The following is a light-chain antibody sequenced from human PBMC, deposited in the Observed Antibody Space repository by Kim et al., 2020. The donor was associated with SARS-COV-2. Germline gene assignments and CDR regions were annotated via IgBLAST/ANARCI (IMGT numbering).Light chain of an antibody. V-gene: IGLV3-21*04. Sequence: PGKTATITCGGNYIGRTSLHWYQQKPGQAPVLVMYYDSDRPSGISDRFSGSNTGNTATLTINRVEAGDEADYYCQVWDSNSNHVVFGGGTQLTVL. J-gene: IGLJ3*02. CDR2: YDS. CDR3: QVWDSNSNHVV. CDR1: YIGRTS.